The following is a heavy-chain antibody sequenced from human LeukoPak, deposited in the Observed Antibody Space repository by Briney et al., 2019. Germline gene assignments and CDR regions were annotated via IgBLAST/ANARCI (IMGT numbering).Heavy chain of an antibody. D-gene: IGHD3-10*01. CDR2: IKSKTDGGTT. J-gene: IGHJ5*02. CDR3: AKRPTITMVRGSTKGNNWFDP. Sequence: GGSLRLSCAASGFTFSNAWMSWVRQAPGKGLEWVGRIKSKTDGGTTDYAAPVKGRFTISRDDSKNTLYLQMNSLKTEDTAVYYCAKRPTITMVRGSTKGNNWFDPWGQGTLVTVSS. V-gene: IGHV3-15*01. CDR1: GFTFSNAW.